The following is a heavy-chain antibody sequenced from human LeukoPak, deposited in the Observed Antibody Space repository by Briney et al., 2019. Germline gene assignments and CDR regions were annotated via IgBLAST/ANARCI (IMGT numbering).Heavy chain of an antibody. D-gene: IGHD1-26*01. J-gene: IGHJ4*02. CDR2: INHSGST. CDR1: GGSFSGYY. Sequence: SETLSLTCAVYGGSFSGYYWSWIRQPPGKGLEWIGEINHSGSTNYNPSLKSRVTISVDTSKNQFSLKLSSVTAADTAVYYCARVKKVGATSEFDYWGQGTLVTVSS. CDR3: ARVKKVGATSEFDY. V-gene: IGHV4-34*01.